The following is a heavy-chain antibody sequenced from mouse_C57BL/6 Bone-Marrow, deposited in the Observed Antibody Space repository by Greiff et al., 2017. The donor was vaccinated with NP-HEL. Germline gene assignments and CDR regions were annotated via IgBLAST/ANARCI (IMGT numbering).Heavy chain of an antibody. V-gene: IGHV5-12*01. CDR1: GFTFSDYY. CDR2: ISNGGGST. CDR3: ARHRGYYAMDY. J-gene: IGHJ4*01. Sequence: EVKLMESGGGLVQPGGSLKLSCAASGFTFSDYYMYWVRQTPVKRLEWVAYISNGGGSTYYPDTVKGRFTISRDNAKNTLYLQMSRLKSEDTAMYYCARHRGYYAMDYWGQGTSVTVSS.